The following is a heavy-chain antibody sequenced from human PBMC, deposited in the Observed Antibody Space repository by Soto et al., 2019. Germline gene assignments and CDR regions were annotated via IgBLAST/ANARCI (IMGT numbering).Heavy chain of an antibody. CDR2: IYTSGST. D-gene: IGHD7-27*01. CDR3: ARAFTVVTRGGFEY. Sequence: SLTRSLTCTVSRGALSSGDYSSSWIPQPPGKGLEWIGYIYTSGSTYYNPSLKSRVTISVDTSKNQFSLKLSYVTAAATAVYYCARAFTVVTRGGFEYWGQGTLVTVSS. J-gene: IGHJ4*01. CDR1: RGALSSGDYS. V-gene: IGHV4-30-4*01.